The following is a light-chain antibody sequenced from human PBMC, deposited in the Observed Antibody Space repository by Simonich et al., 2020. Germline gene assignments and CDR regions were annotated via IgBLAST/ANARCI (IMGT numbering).Light chain of an antibody. CDR3: QQYYSTPYT. CDR2: WAS. V-gene: IGKV4-1*01. CDR1: QSVLYSSNNKHY. Sequence: DIVMTQSPDSLAVSLGERATINCKSSQSVLYSSNNKHYLAWYQQKPGTPPKLLIYWASTRESGVPDRFSGSGSGTDFTLTISSLQAEDVAVYYCQQYYSTPYTFGQGTKLEIK. J-gene: IGKJ2*01.